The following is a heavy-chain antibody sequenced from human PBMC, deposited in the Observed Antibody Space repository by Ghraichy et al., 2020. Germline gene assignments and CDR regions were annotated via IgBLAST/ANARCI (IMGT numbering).Heavy chain of an antibody. CDR1: GDSVSSDTAT. CDR3: AKRGAWGTLDI. V-gene: IGHV6-1*01. J-gene: IGHJ3*02. CDR2: TYYRSKWYY. Sequence: SLRLSLTCVISGDSVSSDTATWNWIRQSPSRGLEWLGRTYYRSKWYYDYGTSVKSRASISPDTSKNQFSLQLNFVTPEDTAVYYCAKRGAWGTLDIWGQGTMVTVSP. D-gene: IGHD3-16*01.